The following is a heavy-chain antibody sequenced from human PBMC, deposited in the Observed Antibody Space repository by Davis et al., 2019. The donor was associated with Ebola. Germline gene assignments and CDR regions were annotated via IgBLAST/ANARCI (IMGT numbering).Heavy chain of an antibody. CDR2: HGTSGDT. D-gene: IGHD4-17*01. CDR1: GFVFRNYV. V-gene: IGHV3-23*01. J-gene: IGHJ3*02. Sequence: GGSLRLSCAASGFVFRNYVMSWVRRAPGKGLEWVSTHGTSGDTYYADSVKGRFTISRDNSKNTLYLQMNSLRAEDTAIYYCARGAYGDYIVKAFDIWGQGTKVTVSS. CDR3: ARGAYGDYIVKAFDI.